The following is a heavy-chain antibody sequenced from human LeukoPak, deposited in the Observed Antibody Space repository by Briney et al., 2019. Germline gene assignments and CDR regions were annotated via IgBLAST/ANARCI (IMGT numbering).Heavy chain of an antibody. D-gene: IGHD2-15*01. V-gene: IGHV3-9*01. CDR2: ISWNSGNI. Sequence: GGSLRLSCAASGFIFYDYDMIWVRHAPGKGLECVSGISWNSGNIVYADSVKGRFTISRDNAKNSLYLKMSSLRPEDTAFYYCAKDSRSVVGMNAQNWFDSWGQGTLVIVSS. CDR3: AKDSRSVVGMNAQNWFDS. J-gene: IGHJ5*01. CDR1: GFIFYDYD.